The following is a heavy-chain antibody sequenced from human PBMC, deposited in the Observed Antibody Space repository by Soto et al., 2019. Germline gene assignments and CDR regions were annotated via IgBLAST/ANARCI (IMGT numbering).Heavy chain of an antibody. D-gene: IGHD3-10*01. V-gene: IGHV3-30-3*01. Sequence: GSLRLSCAASGFTFSNYAIHWVRQAPGKGLEWVTIISKDGNSKHYADSVKGRFTIPRDNSKNTLFLQMNSLRAEDTAVYYCARDPQGSYCYIDYWGQGTPVTVSS. J-gene: IGHJ4*02. CDR1: GFTFSNYA. CDR3: ARDPQGSYCYIDY. CDR2: ISKDGNSK.